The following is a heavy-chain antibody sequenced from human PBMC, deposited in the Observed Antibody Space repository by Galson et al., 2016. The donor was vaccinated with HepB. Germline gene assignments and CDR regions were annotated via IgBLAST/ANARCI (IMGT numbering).Heavy chain of an antibody. V-gene: IGHV1-8*02. Sequence: SVKVSCKASGYTFSDYGINWVRQAPGQGLEWMGWMSPSTGNTGYAQKFADRVVMTADTSARTAYVELSGLTSDDTATYYCARYFNPSDDWGQGTLLVVSS. D-gene: IGHD2/OR15-2a*01. J-gene: IGHJ4*02. CDR3: ARYFNPSDD. CDR2: MSPSTGNT. CDR1: GYTFSDYG.